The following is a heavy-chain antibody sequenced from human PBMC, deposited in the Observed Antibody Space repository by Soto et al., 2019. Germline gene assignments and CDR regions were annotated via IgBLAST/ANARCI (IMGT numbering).Heavy chain of an antibody. CDR3: ARGIAANTYYFDY. V-gene: IGHV1-69*13. J-gene: IGHJ4*02. Sequence: ASVKVSCKASGGTFSSYAISWVRQAPGQGLEWMGGIIPIFGTANYAQKFQGRVTITADESTSTAYMELSGLRSEDTAVYYCARGIAANTYYFDYWGQGTLVTVSS. D-gene: IGHD6-13*01. CDR1: GGTFSSYA. CDR2: IIPIFGTA.